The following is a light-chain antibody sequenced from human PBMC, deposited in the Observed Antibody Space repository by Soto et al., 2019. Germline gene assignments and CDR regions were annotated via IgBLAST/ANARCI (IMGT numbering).Light chain of an antibody. CDR1: SSDVGGYNF. V-gene: IGLV2-8*01. J-gene: IGLJ1*01. Sequence: HSALTQPPSASGSPGQSVTISCTGTSSDVGGYNFVSWYQQHPGKAPKLIIYEVTKRPSGVPDRFSGSKSGNTASLTVSGLQAEDEADYYCSSYSGTNNYVFGTGTKLTVL. CDR2: EVT. CDR3: SSYSGTNNYV.